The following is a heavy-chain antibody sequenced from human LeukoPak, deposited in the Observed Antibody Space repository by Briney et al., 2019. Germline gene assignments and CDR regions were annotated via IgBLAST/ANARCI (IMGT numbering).Heavy chain of an antibody. CDR1: GYSFSSAYY. V-gene: IGHV4-38-2*02. CDR2: ISHSGST. D-gene: IGHD3-16*01. CDR3: ARDGRYVAVWFDP. J-gene: IGHJ5*02. Sequence: PSETLSLTCSVSGYSFSSAYYWGWIRQSPGKGLEWIGSISHSGSTYYNPSLRSRVTISVDTSKNQFSLRLTSVTAADTAVYYCARDGRYVAVWFDPWGQGTLVTVSS.